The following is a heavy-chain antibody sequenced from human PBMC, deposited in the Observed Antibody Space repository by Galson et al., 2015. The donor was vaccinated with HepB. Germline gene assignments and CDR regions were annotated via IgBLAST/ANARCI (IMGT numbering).Heavy chain of an antibody. CDR3: ARDRGYSSSWDVGHWYFDL. J-gene: IGHJ2*01. Sequence: SAQVPCQACGYTLSGYYTHCPRKAPGQGLEWMGWINPNSGGTNYAQKFQGWVTMTRYTSISTAYMELSRLRSDDTAVYYCARDRGYSSSWDVGHWYFDLWGRGTLVTVSS. CDR2: INPNSGGT. V-gene: IGHV1-2*04. CDR1: GYTLSGYY. D-gene: IGHD6-13*01.